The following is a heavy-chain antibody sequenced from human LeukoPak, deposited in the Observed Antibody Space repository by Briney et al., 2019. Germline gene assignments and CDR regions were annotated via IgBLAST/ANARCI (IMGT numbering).Heavy chain of an antibody. J-gene: IGHJ3*02. CDR3: ARHGSGSSSWYGDAFDI. V-gene: IGHV4-59*08. CDR2: IYYSGST. CDR1: GGSISSYY. D-gene: IGHD6-13*01. Sequence: SETLSLTCTVSGGSISSYYWSWIRQPPGKGLEWIGYIYYSGSTNYNPSLKSRVTISVDTSKNQFSLKLSSVTAADTAVYYCARHGSGSSSWYGDAFDIWGQGTMVTVSS.